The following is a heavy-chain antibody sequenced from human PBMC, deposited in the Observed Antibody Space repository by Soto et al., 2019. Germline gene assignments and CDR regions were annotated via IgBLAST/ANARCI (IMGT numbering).Heavy chain of an antibody. CDR3: ARLCRLPLGYYCDY. J-gene: IGHJ4*02. CDR2: IYYSGST. Sequence: QLQLQESGPGLVKPSETLSLTCTVSGDSISSSSYYWGWSRQPPGKGLEWIGSIYYSGSTYYNPSLEVRVHICVDTSKMQSSLTLSSVTAADTAVYYGARLCRLPLGYYCDYWGQGTLVTVSS. V-gene: IGHV4-39*01. CDR1: GDSISSSSYY. D-gene: IGHD6-13*01.